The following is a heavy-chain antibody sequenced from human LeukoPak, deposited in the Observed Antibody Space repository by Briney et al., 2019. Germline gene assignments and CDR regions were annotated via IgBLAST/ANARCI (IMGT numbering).Heavy chain of an antibody. V-gene: IGHV4-30-2*01. CDR2: IYHSGST. CDR3: ARDLVVSDGDAFDI. CDR1: GGSISSGGYY. D-gene: IGHD2-8*02. Sequence: SQTLSLTCTVSGGSISSGGYYWCWIRQPPGKGLEWIGYIYHSGSTYYNPSLKGRVTISVDRSKNQFSLKLSSVTAADTAVYYCARDLVVSDGDAFDIWGQGTMVTVSS. J-gene: IGHJ3*02.